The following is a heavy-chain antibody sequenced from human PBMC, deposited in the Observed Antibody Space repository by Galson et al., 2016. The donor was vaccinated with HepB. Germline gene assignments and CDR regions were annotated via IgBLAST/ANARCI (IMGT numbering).Heavy chain of an antibody. CDR1: GYTFKNYG. J-gene: IGHJ4*02. CDR3: ARVIEYVRRVQMVYACDY. CDR2: ISAYNGNT. D-gene: IGHD2-8*01. V-gene: IGHV1-18*04. Sequence: SVKVSCKASGYTFKNYGISWVRQAPGQGLEWMGWISAYNGNTNYAQKFQGRVTMTTDTSTSTAYMELRSLGSDDTAVYYCARVIEYVRRVQMVYACDYWGQGTLVTVSS.